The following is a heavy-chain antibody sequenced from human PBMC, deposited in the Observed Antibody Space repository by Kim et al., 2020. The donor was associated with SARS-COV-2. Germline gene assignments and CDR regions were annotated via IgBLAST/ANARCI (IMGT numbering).Heavy chain of an antibody. Sequence: GGSLRLSCAASGFTFSNAWMSWVRQAPGKGLEWVGRIKSKTDGGTTDYAAPVKGRFTISRDDSKNTLYLQMNSLKTEATAVYYCTTDHYYGSGSYRYYFDSWGQGTLVTVSS. D-gene: IGHD3-10*01. J-gene: IGHJ4*02. V-gene: IGHV3-15*01. CDR2: IKSKTDGGTT. CDR3: TTDHYYGSGSYRYYFDS. CDR1: GFTFSNAW.